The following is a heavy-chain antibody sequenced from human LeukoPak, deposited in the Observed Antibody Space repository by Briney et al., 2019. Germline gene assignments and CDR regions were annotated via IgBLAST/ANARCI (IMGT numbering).Heavy chain of an antibody. Sequence: GRSLRLSCAASGFTFSSYAMHWVRQTPGKGLEWVAVISYDGSNKYYADSVKGRFTISRDNSKNTLYLQMNSLRAEDTAVYYCAKDPYSSRFQFDYWGQGTLVAVSS. J-gene: IGHJ4*02. CDR1: GFTFSSYA. V-gene: IGHV3-30-3*01. D-gene: IGHD6-13*01. CDR3: AKDPYSSRFQFDY. CDR2: ISYDGSNK.